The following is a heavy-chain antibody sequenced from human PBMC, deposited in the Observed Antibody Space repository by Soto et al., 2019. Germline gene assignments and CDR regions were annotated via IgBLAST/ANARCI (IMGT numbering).Heavy chain of an antibody. CDR1: GFTFSSYS. CDR3: ASQSSEWLLFAS. D-gene: IGHD5-12*01. V-gene: IGHV3-48*01. Sequence: EVQLVESGGGLVQPGGSLRLSCAASGFTFSSYSMNWVRQAPGKGLEWVSYISSSSSTIYYADSVKGRFTISRDNAKNSLYLQMNSLSAEDTAVYYCASQSSEWLLFASWGQGTLVTVSS. CDR2: ISSSSSTI. J-gene: IGHJ4*02.